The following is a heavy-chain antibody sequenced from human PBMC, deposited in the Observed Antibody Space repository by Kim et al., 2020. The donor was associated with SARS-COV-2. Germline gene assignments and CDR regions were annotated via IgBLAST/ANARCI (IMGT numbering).Heavy chain of an antibody. CDR3: AKDRQQLELGSGMDV. Sequence: GGSLRLSCAASGFTFSNYAMTWVRQAPGKGLEWVSLISGSGSRPSYADSVKGRFTISRDNSKNTLYLQMNSLRAEDTAVYYCAKDRQQLELGSGMDVWGQGTTVTVSS. CDR1: GFTFSNYA. J-gene: IGHJ6*02. V-gene: IGHV3-23*01. D-gene: IGHD6-13*01. CDR2: ISGSGSRP.